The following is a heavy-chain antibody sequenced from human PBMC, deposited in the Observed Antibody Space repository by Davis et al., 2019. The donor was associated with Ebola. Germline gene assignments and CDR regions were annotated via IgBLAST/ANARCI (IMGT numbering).Heavy chain of an antibody. D-gene: IGHD6-13*01. V-gene: IGHV4-59*01. CDR3: ARGAGAAGIFGYNWFDP. CDR2: IYYSGST. J-gene: IGHJ5*02. Sequence: PETLSLTCTVSGGSISSYYWSWIRQPPGKGLEWIGYIYYSGSTNYNPSLKSRVTISVDTSKNQFSLKLSSVTAADTAVYYCARGAGAAGIFGYNWFDPWGQGTLVTVSS. CDR1: GGSISSYY.